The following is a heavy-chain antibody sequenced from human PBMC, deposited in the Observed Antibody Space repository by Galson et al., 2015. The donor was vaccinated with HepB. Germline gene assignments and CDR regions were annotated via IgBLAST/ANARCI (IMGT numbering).Heavy chain of an antibody. CDR1: GGSISDYY. Sequence: LSLTCTVSGGSISDYYWSWIRQPPGKGLEWIGYIYYSGSTNYNPSFKSRVTMSVDTSKNQFSLNLSSVTAADTAVYYCARLLGVAAAGNYFDYWGPGTLVTVSS. D-gene: IGHD6-13*01. CDR2: IYYSGST. CDR3: ARLLGVAAAGNYFDY. J-gene: IGHJ4*02. V-gene: IGHV4-59*08.